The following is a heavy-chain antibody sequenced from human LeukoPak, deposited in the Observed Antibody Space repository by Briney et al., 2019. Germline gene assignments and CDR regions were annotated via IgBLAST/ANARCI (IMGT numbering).Heavy chain of an antibody. J-gene: IGHJ3*02. CDR1: GYTFTSYG. Sequence: ASVKVSCKASGYTFTSYGISWVRQAPGQGLEWMGWISAYNGNTNYAQKLQGRVTMTRDMSTSTVYMELSSLRSEDTAVYYCASNEILYGSGSYWDAFDIWGQGTMVTVSS. V-gene: IGHV1-18*01. D-gene: IGHD3-10*01. CDR3: ASNEILYGSGSYWDAFDI. CDR2: ISAYNGNT.